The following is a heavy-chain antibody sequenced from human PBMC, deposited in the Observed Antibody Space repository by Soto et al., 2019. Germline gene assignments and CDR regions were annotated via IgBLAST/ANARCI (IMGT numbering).Heavy chain of an antibody. CDR1: CYTFTSYG. J-gene: IGHJ5*02. CDR3: ARDGAPIVATIGWFDT. V-gene: IGHV1-18*01. D-gene: IGHD5-12*01. CDR2: IVAYNGNT. Sequence: GASVKVCCKAPCYTFTSYGIRLLRHSTGQWLEWILLIVAYNGNTNYAQKLQGRVTMTTDTSTSTAYMELRSLRSDDTAVYYCARDGAPIVATIGWFDTWGQGTLVTVSS.